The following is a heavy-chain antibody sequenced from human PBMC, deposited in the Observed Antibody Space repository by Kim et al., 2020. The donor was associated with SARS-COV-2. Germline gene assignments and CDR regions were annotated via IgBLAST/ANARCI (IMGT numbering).Heavy chain of an antibody. J-gene: IGHJ4*02. CDR3: ARAPAVQYSYGLNFDY. CDR1: GFTFSDYY. CDR2: ISSSGSTI. V-gene: IGHV3-11*01. Sequence: GGSLRLSCAASGFTFSDYYMSWIRQAPGKGLEWVSYISSSGSTIYYADSVKGRFTISRDNAKNSLYLQMNSLRAEDTAVYYCARAPAVQYSYGLNFDYWGQGTLVTVSS. D-gene: IGHD5-18*01.